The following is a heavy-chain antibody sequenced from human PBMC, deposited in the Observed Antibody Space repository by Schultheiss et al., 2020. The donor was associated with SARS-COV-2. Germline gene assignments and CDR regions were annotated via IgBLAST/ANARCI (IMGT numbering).Heavy chain of an antibody. CDR1: GYTFTSYG. D-gene: IGHD1-7*01. CDR2: ISAYNGNT. Sequence: ASVKVSCKASGYTFTSYGISWVRQAPGQGLEWMGWISAYNGNTNYAQKLQGRVTITADKSTSTAYMELSRLRSDDTAVYYCARPQYIDWNYETYYYYGMDVWGQGTTVTVSS. V-gene: IGHV1-18*01. J-gene: IGHJ6*02. CDR3: ARPQYIDWNYETYYYYGMDV.